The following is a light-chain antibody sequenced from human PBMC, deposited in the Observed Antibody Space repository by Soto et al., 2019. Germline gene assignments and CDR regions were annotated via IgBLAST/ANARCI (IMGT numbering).Light chain of an antibody. CDR1: QGISSY. J-gene: IGKJ5*01. CDR2: SAS. CDR3: QQLNSYPIT. Sequence: DIRLTQSPSFLSASVGDRFTITCLASQGISSYLAWYQQKAGKAPKLLIYSASTLQSGVPSRFRGSGSGTEFTLTISSLQPEDFENYYCQQLNSYPITFGQGTRLEIK. V-gene: IGKV1-9*01.